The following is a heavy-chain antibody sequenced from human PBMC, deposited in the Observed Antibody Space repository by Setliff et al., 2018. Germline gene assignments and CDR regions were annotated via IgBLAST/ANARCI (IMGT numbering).Heavy chain of an antibody. J-gene: IGHJ4*02. D-gene: IGHD1-26*01. CDR3: ASELVGAPRVDY. V-gene: IGHV4-61*09. Sequence: TSETLSLTCAVSGGSISSGSYYWSWIRQPAGKGLEWIGHIYTSGSTNYNPSLKSRVTISVDTSKNQFSLKLSSVTAAATAVYYCASELVGAPRVDYWGQGTLVTVSS. CDR2: IYTSGST. CDR1: GGSISSGSYY.